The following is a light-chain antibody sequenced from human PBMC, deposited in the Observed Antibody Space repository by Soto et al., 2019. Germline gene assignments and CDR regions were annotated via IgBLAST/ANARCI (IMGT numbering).Light chain of an antibody. Sequence: DIQMTQSPSSLSASVGDRVTITCRASQSFSTYLNWFQQKPGKAPKLLIYAASRLKSGVPSRFSGSESGTEFTLTISSLQPEDFATYYCQQSYSFPYTFGQGTKLEIK. CDR3: QQSYSFPYT. V-gene: IGKV1-39*01. CDR1: QSFSTY. CDR2: AAS. J-gene: IGKJ2*01.